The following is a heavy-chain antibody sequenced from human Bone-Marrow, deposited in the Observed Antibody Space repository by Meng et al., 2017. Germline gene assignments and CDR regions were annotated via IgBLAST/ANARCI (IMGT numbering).Heavy chain of an antibody. V-gene: IGHV3-73*01. CDR3: ARDLGQLAP. J-gene: IGHJ5*02. CDR2: IRSKANSYAT. CDR1: GFTFSGSA. D-gene: IGHD6-6*01. Sequence: GGSLRLSCAASGFTFSGSAMHWVRQASGKGLEWVGRIRSKANSYATAYAASVKGRFTISRDDSKNTAYLQMNSLRAEDTAVYYCARDLGQLAPWGQGTLVTVSS.